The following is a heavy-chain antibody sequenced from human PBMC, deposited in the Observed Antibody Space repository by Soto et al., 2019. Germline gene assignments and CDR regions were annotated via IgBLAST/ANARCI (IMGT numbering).Heavy chain of an antibody. D-gene: IGHD2-2*01. J-gene: IGHJ6*02. CDR2: IYSGGTT. V-gene: IGHV3-53*01. CDR1: GFTVSSND. CDR3: AGGYQLPPYYYYGLNV. Sequence: PGGSLGLSCTASGFTVSSNDMSWVRQAPGKGLEWVSLIYSGGTTYYADSVKGRFTISRDNSKNTLYLQMNSLRAEDTAVFYCAGGYQLPPYYYYGLNVWGQGTTVTVSS.